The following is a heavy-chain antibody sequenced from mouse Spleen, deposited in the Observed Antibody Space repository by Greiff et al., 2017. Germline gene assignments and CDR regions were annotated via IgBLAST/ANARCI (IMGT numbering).Heavy chain of an antibody. V-gene: IGHV3-6*01. CDR1: GYSITSGYY. J-gene: IGHJ3*01. CDR2: ISYDGSN. CDR3: AIYYGNLAWFAY. D-gene: IGHD2-1*01. Sequence: EVKLMESGPGLVKPSQSLSLTCSVTGYSITSGYYWNWIRQFPGNKLEWMGYISYDGSNNYNPSLKNRISITRDTSKNQFFLKLNSVTTEDTATYYCAIYYGNLAWFAYWGQGTLVTVSA.